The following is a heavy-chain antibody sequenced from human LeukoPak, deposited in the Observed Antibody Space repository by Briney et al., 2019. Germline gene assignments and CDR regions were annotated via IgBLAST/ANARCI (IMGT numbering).Heavy chain of an antibody. V-gene: IGHV3-7*01. CDR3: ARDVRDCSSTSCYSDAFDI. Sequence: GGSLRLSCAASGFTFSSYWMSWVRQAPGKGLEWVANIKQDGSEKYYVDSVKGRFTISRDNAKNSLYLQMNSLRAEDTAVYYCARDVRDCSSTSCYSDAFDIWGQGTMATVSS. CDR2: IKQDGSEK. CDR1: GFTFSSYW. D-gene: IGHD2-2*02. J-gene: IGHJ3*02.